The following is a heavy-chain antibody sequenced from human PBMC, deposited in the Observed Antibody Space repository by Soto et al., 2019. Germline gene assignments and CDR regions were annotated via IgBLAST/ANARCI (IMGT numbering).Heavy chain of an antibody. J-gene: IGHJ4*02. D-gene: IGHD6-13*01. CDR3: AREEYSSSWDY. V-gene: IGHV4-59*11. Sequence: SETLSLTCTVSGGSINNHYWSWIRQPPGKGLEWIGYIYYTGSTNYNPSLKSRVTISVDTSKNQFSLKLSSLTAADTAVYYCAREEYSSSWDYWGQGTLVTVSS. CDR1: GGSINNHY. CDR2: IYYTGST.